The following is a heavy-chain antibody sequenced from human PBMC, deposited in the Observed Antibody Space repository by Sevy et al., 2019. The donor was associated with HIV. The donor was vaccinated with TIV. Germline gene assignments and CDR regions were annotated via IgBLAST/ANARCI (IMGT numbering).Heavy chain of an antibody. CDR1: GFTFSSYG. D-gene: IGHD5-18*01. CDR2: IWYDGSNK. CDR3: ARGGSDSYYYYYYMDV. Sequence: GGSLRLSCAASGFTFSSYGMHWVRQAPGKGLEWVAVIWYDGSNKYYADSVKDRFTISRDNSKNTLYLQMNSLRAEDTAVYYCARGGSDSYYYYYYMDVWGKGTTVTVSS. V-gene: IGHV3-33*01. J-gene: IGHJ6*03.